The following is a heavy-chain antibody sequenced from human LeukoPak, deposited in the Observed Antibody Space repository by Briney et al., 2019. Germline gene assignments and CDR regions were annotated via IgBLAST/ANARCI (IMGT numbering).Heavy chain of an antibody. CDR3: ARSGGVGSSGWYYY. V-gene: IGHV3-21*01. CDR1: GFTFSSYS. D-gene: IGHD6-19*01. J-gene: IGHJ4*02. CDR2: ISSSSSYI. Sequence: GGSLRLSCAASGFTFSSYSMNWVRQAPGKGLEWVSSISSSSSYIYYADSVKGRFTISRDNAKNSLYLQMNSLRAEDTAVYYCARSGGVGSSGWYYYWGQGTLVTVSS.